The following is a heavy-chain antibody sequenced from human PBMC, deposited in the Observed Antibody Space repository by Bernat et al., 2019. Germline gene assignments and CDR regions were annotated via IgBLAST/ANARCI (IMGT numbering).Heavy chain of an antibody. V-gene: IGHV2-70*15. CDR3: ARLRGRAAASNYYYGMDV. CDR2: IDWDDDK. J-gene: IGHJ6*02. Sequence: QVTLRESGPALVKPTQTLTLTCTFSGFSLSTSGMCVSWIRQPPGKALEWLARIDWDDDKYYSTSLKTRLTSSKDTSKNQVVLTMTNMDPVDTATYECARLRGRAAASNYYYGMDVWGQGTTVTVSS. D-gene: IGHD6-13*01. CDR1: GFSLSTSGMC.